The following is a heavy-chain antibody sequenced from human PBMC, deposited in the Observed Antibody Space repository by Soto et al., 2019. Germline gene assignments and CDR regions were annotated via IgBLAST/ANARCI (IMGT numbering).Heavy chain of an antibody. V-gene: IGHV4-30-2*01. CDR2: IFDSGNT. CDR3: ARGYGSGSYWFDY. D-gene: IGHD3-10*01. J-gene: IGHJ4*02. CDR1: GDSVSSGTDS. Sequence: QLQLQESGSGLVKPSQNLSLTCAVSGDSVSSGTDSWSWIRQPPGKGLERIGYIFDSGNTNYNPSLGSGVTMSLARSKNQISLKLTSVTAADTAVYYCARGYGSGSYWFDYWGQGTLVTVSS.